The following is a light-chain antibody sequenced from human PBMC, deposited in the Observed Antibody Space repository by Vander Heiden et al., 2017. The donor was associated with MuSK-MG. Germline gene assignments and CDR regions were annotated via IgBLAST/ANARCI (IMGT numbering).Light chain of an antibody. Sequence: DIQMTQSPSTLSASVGDRVTITCRASQSISSWLAWYQQKPGKAPKLLIYDASSLESGVPSRFSGSGSGTEFTLTISSLQPDDFATYYCQHENSSPVTFGQGTKMDIK. CDR2: DAS. J-gene: IGKJ2*01. V-gene: IGKV1-5*01. CDR1: QSISSW. CDR3: QHENSSPVT.